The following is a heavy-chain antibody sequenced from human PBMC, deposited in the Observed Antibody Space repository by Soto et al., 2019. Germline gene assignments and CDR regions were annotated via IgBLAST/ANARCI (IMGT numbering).Heavy chain of an antibody. D-gene: IGHD3-10*01. CDR1: GYTFTGYY. Sequence: GASVKVSCKASGYTFTGYYMHWVRQAPGQGLEWMGWINPNSGGTNYAQKFQGRVTMTRDTSISTAYMELSRLRSDDTAVYYCARGGPLLLWFGEFPGYYYYYYMDVWGKGTTVTVSS. CDR2: INPNSGGT. J-gene: IGHJ6*03. V-gene: IGHV1-2*02. CDR3: ARGGPLLLWFGEFPGYYYYYYMDV.